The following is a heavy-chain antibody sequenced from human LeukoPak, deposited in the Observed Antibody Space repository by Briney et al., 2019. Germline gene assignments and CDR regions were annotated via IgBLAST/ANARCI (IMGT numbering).Heavy chain of an antibody. Sequence: PGGSLRLSCAASGFTFSSYWMHWVRQAPGKGLVWVSRINSDGSSTTYADSVKGRFTISRDNAKNTLYLQMNSLRAEDTAVYCCATKLVGAKSSEFEYWGQGTLVTVSS. J-gene: IGHJ4*02. CDR2: INSDGSST. V-gene: IGHV3-74*01. CDR3: ATKLVGAKSSEFEY. CDR1: GFTFSSYW. D-gene: IGHD1-26*01.